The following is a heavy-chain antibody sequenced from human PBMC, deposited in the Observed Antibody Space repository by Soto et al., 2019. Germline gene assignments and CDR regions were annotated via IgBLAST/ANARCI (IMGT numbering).Heavy chain of an antibody. Sequence: QVQLVESGGGVVQPGRSLRLSCAASGFTFSSYAMHWVRQAPGKGLEWVAGISYDGSNKYYEDSVKGRFTISRDNSKNTLYLQMNSLSAEDTAVYYCARDAIRLSWGDGMDVWGQGTTVTVSS. D-gene: IGHD2-15*01. J-gene: IGHJ6*02. V-gene: IGHV3-30-3*01. CDR2: ISYDGSNK. CDR3: ARDAIRLSWGDGMDV. CDR1: GFTFSSYA.